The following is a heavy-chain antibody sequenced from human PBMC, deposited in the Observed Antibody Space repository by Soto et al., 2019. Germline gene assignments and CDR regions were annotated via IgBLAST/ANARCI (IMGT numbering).Heavy chain of an antibody. V-gene: IGHV6-1*01. CDR1: GDSVSSNSAA. CDR3: AGSSALQWYYMDV. CDR2: TYYRSRWYN. J-gene: IGHJ6*03. D-gene: IGHD3-22*01. Sequence: SQTLSLTCVISGDSVSSNSAAWNWIRQSPSRGLEWLGRTYYRSRWYNDYAVSVRSRITVNADTSKNQFSLHLNSVTPEDTAVYYFAGSSALQWYYMDVWEKGTTVIVS.